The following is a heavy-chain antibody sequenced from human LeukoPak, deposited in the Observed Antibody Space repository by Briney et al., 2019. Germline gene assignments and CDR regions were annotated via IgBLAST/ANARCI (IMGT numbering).Heavy chain of an antibody. CDR3: AKGGSGSYSYFDY. Sequence: GGSLRLSCAASGFTFSSYGMSWVRQAPGKGLEWVSAVSGSGGSTYYADSVKGRFTISRDNSKNTLYLQMNSLRAEDTAVYYCAKGGSGSYSYFDYWGQGTLVTVSS. CDR1: GFTFSSYG. V-gene: IGHV3-23*01. CDR2: VSGSGGST. J-gene: IGHJ4*02. D-gene: IGHD1-26*01.